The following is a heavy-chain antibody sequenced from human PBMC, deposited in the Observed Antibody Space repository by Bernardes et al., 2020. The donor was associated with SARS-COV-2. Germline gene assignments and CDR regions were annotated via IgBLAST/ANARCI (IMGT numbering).Heavy chain of an antibody. D-gene: IGHD3-10*01. CDR3: ARGPISSIDY. CDR1: GYTFTHYY. V-gene: IGHV1-2*02. CDR2: INPSSGVT. J-gene: IGHJ4*02. Sequence: ASVKVSCKASGYTFTHYYIRWVRQAPGQGFEWMGWINPSSGVTNYAQKFQGGVTMTRDTSISTAYMELSSLRADDTAVFYCARGPISSIDYWGQGSLVTVSS.